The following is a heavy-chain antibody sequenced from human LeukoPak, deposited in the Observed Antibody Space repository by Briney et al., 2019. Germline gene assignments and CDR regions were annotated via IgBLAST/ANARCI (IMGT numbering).Heavy chain of an antibody. CDR3: ARCQYIDYAGYYGMDV. D-gene: IGHD4-17*01. V-gene: IGHV4-34*01. J-gene: IGHJ6*02. CDR2: INHSGST. CDR1: GGSFSGYY. Sequence: SETLSLTCAVYGGSFSGYYWSWIRQPPGKGLEWIGEINHSGSTNYNPSLKSRVTISVDKSKNQFSLKLSSVTAADTAVYYCARCQYIDYAGYYGMDVWSQGTTVTVSS.